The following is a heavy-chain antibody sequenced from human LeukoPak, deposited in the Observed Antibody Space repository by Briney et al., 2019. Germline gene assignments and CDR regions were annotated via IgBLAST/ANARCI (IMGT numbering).Heavy chain of an antibody. V-gene: IGHV3-11*01. D-gene: IGHD3-3*01. CDR3: AKHSPITIFGVVKYYYYYYMDV. Sequence: GGSLRLSCAASGFTFSDYYMSWIRQAPGKGLEWVSYISSSGSTIYYADSVKGRFTISRDNAKNSLYLQMNSLRAEDTAVYYCAKHSPITIFGVVKYYYYYYMDVWGKGTTVTVSS. CDR2: ISSSGSTI. CDR1: GFTFSDYY. J-gene: IGHJ6*03.